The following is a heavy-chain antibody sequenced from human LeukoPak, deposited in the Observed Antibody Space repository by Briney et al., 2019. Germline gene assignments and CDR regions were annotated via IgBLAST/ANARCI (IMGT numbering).Heavy chain of an antibody. J-gene: IGHJ3*02. CDR1: GFTFDDYA. CDR3: AKSYYYDSSDDIGGGHDAFDI. Sequence: PGGSLRLSCAASGFTFDDYAMHWVRQAPGKGLEWVSGISWNSGSIGYADSVKGRFTISRDNAKNSLYLQMNSLRAEDTSLYYCAKSYYYDSSDDIGGGHDAFDIWGQGTMVTVSS. D-gene: IGHD3-22*01. V-gene: IGHV3-9*01. CDR2: ISWNSGSI.